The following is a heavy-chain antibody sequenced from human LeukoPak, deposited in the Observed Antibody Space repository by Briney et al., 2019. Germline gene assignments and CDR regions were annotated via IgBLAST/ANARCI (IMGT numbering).Heavy chain of an antibody. CDR3: AKVNRGSVVNYFGLDY. J-gene: IGHJ4*02. V-gene: IGHV3-23*01. Sequence: PGGSLRLSCAASGFTFSSYWMSWVRQAPGKGLEWVSALSGSDGRTFYADSVKGRSTISRDNSKNVLYLQMNSLRVEDTATYYCAKVNRGSVVNYFGLDYWGQGTLVTVSS. CDR1: GFTFSSYW. D-gene: IGHD2/OR15-2a*01. CDR2: LSGSDGRT.